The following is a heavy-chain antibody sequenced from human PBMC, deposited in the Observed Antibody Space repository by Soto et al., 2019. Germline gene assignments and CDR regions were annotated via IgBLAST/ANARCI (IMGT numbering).Heavy chain of an antibody. Sequence: SETLSLTCTVSGGSISSNYWTWIRQPPGKGLEWIGYVYNSGSTSYNPSLKSRVTISEGTSKSQFSLKVNSMTAADTAVYYCARYRREAVAGYTLDNWGQGILVTVSS. J-gene: IGHJ4*02. CDR3: ARYRREAVAGYTLDN. CDR1: GGSISSNY. D-gene: IGHD6-13*01. CDR2: VYNSGST. V-gene: IGHV4-59*01.